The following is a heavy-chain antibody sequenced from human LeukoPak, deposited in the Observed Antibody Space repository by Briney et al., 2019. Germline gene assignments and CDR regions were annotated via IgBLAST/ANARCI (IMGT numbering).Heavy chain of an antibody. CDR1: GFTFSIYS. Sequence: PGGSLRLSCAASGFTFSIYSMNWVRQAPGKGLEWVSYISSSSSTIYYADSVKGRFTISRDDAKNSLYLQMNSLRDEDTAVYYCARDPDLRRGFDGEGYWGQGTLVTVSS. CDR3: ARDPDLRRGFDGEGY. CDR2: ISSSSSTI. D-gene: IGHD3-10*01. J-gene: IGHJ4*02. V-gene: IGHV3-48*02.